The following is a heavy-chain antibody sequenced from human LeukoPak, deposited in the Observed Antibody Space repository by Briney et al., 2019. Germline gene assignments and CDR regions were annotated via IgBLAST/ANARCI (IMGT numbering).Heavy chain of an antibody. CDR3: ARVAGGDWYYFDF. D-gene: IGHD2-21*02. J-gene: IGHJ4*02. V-gene: IGHV1-2*02. CDR2: INLNSGGT. Sequence: ASVKVSCKASGYTFTAYYMHWVRQAPGQGLEGMGWINLNSGGTNYAQNFQGRVTMTRDTSISAAYMELSRLGSDDTAIYYCARVAGGDWYYFDFWGQGTLVTVSS. CDR1: GYTFTAYY.